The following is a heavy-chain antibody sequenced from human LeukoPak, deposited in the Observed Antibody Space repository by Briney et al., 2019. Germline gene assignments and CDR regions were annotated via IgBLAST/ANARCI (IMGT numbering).Heavy chain of an antibody. J-gene: IGHJ5*02. CDR1: GGSISDYY. Sequence: WEALSLTCTVSGGSISDYYWSWIRQPPGKGLEWIGYIYYSGSTNYNPSLRSRVTISVDTSKNQFSLRLTSVTATDTAVYYCARLHSSRAEEFDPWGQGTLVTVSS. CDR3: ARLHSSRAEEFDP. CDR2: IYYSGST. V-gene: IGHV4-59*01.